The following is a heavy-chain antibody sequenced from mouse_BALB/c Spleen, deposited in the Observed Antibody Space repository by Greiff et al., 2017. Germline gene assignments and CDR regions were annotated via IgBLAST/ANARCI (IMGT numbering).Heavy chain of an antibody. CDR3: ARDAAVGY. Sequence: QVQLQQSGPGLVAPSQSLSITCTVSGFSLTSYGVHWVRQPPGKGLEWLGVIWAGGSTNYNSALMSRLSISKDNSKSQVFLKMNSLQTDDTAMYCCARDAAVGYWGQGTSVTVSS. V-gene: IGHV2-9*02. J-gene: IGHJ4*01. CDR2: IWAGGST. CDR1: GFSLTSYG.